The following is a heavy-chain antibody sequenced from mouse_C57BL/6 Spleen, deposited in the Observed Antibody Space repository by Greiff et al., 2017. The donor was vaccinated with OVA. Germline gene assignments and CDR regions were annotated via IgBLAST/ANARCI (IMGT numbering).Heavy chain of an antibody. J-gene: IGHJ2*01. Sequence: EVKLVESGGGLVKPGGSLKLSCAASGFTFSSYTMSWVRQTPEKRLEWVATISGGGGNTYYPDSVKGRFTISRDNAKNTLYLQMSSLRSEDTALYYCARHEIYYGSRGRNYFDDWGQGTTLTVSS. D-gene: IGHD1-1*01. CDR2: ISGGGGNT. V-gene: IGHV5-9*01. CDR3: ARHEIYYGSRGRNYFDD. CDR1: GFTFSSYT.